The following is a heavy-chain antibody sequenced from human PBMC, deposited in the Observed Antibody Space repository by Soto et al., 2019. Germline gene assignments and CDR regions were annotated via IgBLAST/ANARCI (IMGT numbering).Heavy chain of an antibody. CDR3: ARESRLGRFFSPYYGMDV. Sequence: ASVKVSCKAYGYTFTGYYMHWVRQAPGHGREWMGWINPNSGGTNYAQKFQGWVTMTRDTSISTAYMELSRLRSDDTAVYYCARESRLGRFFSPYYGMDVWGQGTTVTVSS. D-gene: IGHD3-16*01. CDR1: GYTFTGYY. CDR2: INPNSGGT. V-gene: IGHV1-2*04. J-gene: IGHJ6*02.